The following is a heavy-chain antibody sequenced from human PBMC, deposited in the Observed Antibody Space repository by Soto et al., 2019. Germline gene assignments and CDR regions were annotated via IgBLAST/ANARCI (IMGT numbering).Heavy chain of an antibody. CDR2: INAGNGNT. D-gene: IGHD2-2*01. CDR1: GYTFTSYA. CDR3: ARGGCSSTSCYYSYYYYGMDV. V-gene: IGHV1-3*01. J-gene: IGHJ6*02. Sequence: ASVEVSCKASGYTFTSYAMHWVRQAPGQRLEWMGWINAGNGNTKYSQKFQGRVTITRDTSASTAYMELSSLRSEDTAVYYCARGGCSSTSCYYSYYYYGMDVWGQGTTVTVSS.